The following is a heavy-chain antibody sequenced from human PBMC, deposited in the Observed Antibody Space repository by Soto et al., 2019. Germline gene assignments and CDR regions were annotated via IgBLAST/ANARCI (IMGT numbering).Heavy chain of an antibody. CDR2: IYYSGST. J-gene: IGHJ4*02. CDR3: AIGDEVRGVIGYFDY. Sequence: QVQLQESGPGLVKPSQTLSLTCTVSGGSISSGGYYWSWIRQHPGKGLEWIGYIYYSGSTYYNPSLKSRVTISVDTSKNQFSLKLSSVTAADTAVYYCAIGDEVRGVIGYFDYWGQGTLVTVSS. D-gene: IGHD3-10*01. CDR1: GGSISSGGYY. V-gene: IGHV4-31*03.